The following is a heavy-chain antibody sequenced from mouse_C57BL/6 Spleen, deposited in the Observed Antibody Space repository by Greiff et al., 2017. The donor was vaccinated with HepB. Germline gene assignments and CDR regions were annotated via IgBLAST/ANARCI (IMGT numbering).Heavy chain of an antibody. CDR2: IYPGSGST. V-gene: IGHV1-55*01. Sequence: QVQLQQPGAELVKPGASVKMSCKASGYTFTSYWITWVKQRPGQGLEWIGDIYPGSGSTNYNEKFKSKATLTVDTSSSTAYMQLSSLTSEDSAVYDCARGTTVVATDFDYWGQGTTLTVSS. J-gene: IGHJ2*01. D-gene: IGHD1-1*01. CDR3: ARGTTVVATDFDY. CDR1: GYTFTSYW.